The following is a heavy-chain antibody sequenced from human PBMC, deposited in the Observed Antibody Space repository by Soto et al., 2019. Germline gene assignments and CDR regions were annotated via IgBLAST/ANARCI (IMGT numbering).Heavy chain of an antibody. J-gene: IGHJ5*02. CDR3: VRDGTKTLRDWFDP. V-gene: IGHV4-4*07. CDR1: GASISGFY. D-gene: IGHD1-1*01. CDR2: IYATGTT. Sequence: PSATLFLTCTVSGASISGFYWSSIRKSAGKGLEWIGRIYATGTTYYNPSLKSRVMMYEETSKKQFSLKLRSVTAAETAVYYCVRDGTKTLRDWFDPWGQGISVTVS.